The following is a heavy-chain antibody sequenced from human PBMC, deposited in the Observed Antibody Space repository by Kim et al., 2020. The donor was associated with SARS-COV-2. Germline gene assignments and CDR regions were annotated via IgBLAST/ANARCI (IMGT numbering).Heavy chain of an antibody. J-gene: IGHJ4*02. Sequence: GGSLRLSCAASGFTFSSYWMHWVRQAPGKGLVLVSRINIDWASTSYANSVTCRFTISTANAKTTLFLQINSLIPSVPPVSYCSSRRSTWSYSYFAYCVQ. CDR1: GFTFSSYW. D-gene: IGHD3-16*02. CDR3: SSRRSTWSYSYFAY. V-gene: IGHV3-74*01. CDR2: INIDWAST.